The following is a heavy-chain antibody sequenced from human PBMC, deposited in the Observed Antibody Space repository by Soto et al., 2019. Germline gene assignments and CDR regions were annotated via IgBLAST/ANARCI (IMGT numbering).Heavy chain of an antibody. D-gene: IGHD2-2*01. CDR2: IRSSGSSI. J-gene: IGHJ5*02. V-gene: IGHV3-48*04. CDR1: GFTFSSYA. Sequence: GGSLRLSCAASGFTFSSYAMSWVRQAPGKGLEWVSYIRSSGSSIYYADSVKGRFTISRDNAKNSLYLQMNSLRAEDTAVYYCASKVDCTSTTCYAGGWFDPWGQGTLVTVSS. CDR3: ASKVDCTSTTCYAGGWFDP.